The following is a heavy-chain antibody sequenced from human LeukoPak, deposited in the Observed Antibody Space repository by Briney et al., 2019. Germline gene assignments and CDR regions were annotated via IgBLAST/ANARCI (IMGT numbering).Heavy chain of an antibody. Sequence: GSLRLSCAASGFTFSSYSMNRVRQAPGKGLEWVSSISSSSRYIYYADSVKGRFTISRDDAKNSLYLQMNSLRAEDTAVYYCARDLFPSTTAYFDYWGQGTLVTVSS. D-gene: IGHD4-11*01. CDR2: ISSSSRYI. CDR1: GFTFSSYS. J-gene: IGHJ4*02. V-gene: IGHV3-21*01. CDR3: ARDLFPSTTAYFDY.